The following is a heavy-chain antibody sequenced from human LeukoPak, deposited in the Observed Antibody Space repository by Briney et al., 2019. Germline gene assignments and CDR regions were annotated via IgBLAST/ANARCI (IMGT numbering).Heavy chain of an antibody. CDR2: INPSGGST. CDR1: GYTFTGHY. J-gene: IGHJ4*02. Sequence: GASVKVSCKASGYTFTGHYMHWVRQAPGQGLEWMGIINPSGGSTSYAQKFQGRVTMTRDMSTSTVYMELSSLRSEDTAVYYCAREALGGFGELSSSSPDPFDYWGQGTLVTVSS. CDR3: AREALGGFGELSSSSPDPFDY. D-gene: IGHD3-10*01. V-gene: IGHV1-46*01.